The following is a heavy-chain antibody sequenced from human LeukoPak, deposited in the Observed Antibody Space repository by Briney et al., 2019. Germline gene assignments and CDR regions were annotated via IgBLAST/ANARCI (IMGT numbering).Heavy chain of an antibody. CDR1: GFTFSIYA. V-gene: IGHV3-64D*06. Sequence: PGGSLKLSCSASGFTFSIYAMHWVRQAPGKGLEYVSAISTNGGSTYYADSVKGRFTTSRDNSKNTMYLQMSSLRAEDTAVYYCARWVTGASNWFDPWGQGTLVTVSS. CDR3: ARWVTGASNWFDP. D-gene: IGHD4-23*01. J-gene: IGHJ5*02. CDR2: ISTNGGST.